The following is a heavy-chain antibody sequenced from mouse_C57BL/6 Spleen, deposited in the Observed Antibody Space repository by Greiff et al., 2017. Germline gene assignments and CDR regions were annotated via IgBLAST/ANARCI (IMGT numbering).Heavy chain of an antibody. D-gene: IGHD1-1*01. CDR1: GYTFTNYW. CDR2: IYPGGGYT. Sequence: QVQLQQSGAELVRPGTSVKMSCKASGYTFTNYWIGWAKQRPGHGLEWIGDIYPGGGYTTYNEKFKGKATLTADKSSSTDYMQFSSLTSEDSAIYYCARLDYGSSSYYYDMDYWGQGTSVTVSS. V-gene: IGHV1-63*01. CDR3: ARLDYGSSSYYYDMDY. J-gene: IGHJ4*01.